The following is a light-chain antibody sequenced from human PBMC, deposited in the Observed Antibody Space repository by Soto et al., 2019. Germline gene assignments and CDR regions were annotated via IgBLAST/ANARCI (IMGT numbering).Light chain of an antibody. J-gene: IGKJ4*01. CDR3: QQYNTYPLT. Sequence: DIQMTQSPSTLSASVGDRVTITCRASQSFSTWLAWYQQKPGKAPKLLIYKASNLEGGVPSRFSGSGSGTEFNITISSLQPDDFATYYCQQYNTYPLTFDGGTTVEIK. CDR1: QSFSTW. V-gene: IGKV1-5*03. CDR2: KAS.